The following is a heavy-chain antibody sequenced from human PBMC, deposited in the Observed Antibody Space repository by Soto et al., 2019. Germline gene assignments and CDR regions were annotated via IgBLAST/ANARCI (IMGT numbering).Heavy chain of an antibody. J-gene: IGHJ4*02. V-gene: IGHV3-23*01. CDR1: GLTFSSYA. CDR3: AKDALAYYDFWS. D-gene: IGHD3-3*01. CDR2: ISNSGRST. Sequence: LRLSCAASGLTFSSYAMSWVRQAPGKGLEWVSHISNSGRSTKYADSVKGRFTISRDNSKNTLYLQMNSLRAEDTAIYYCAKDALAYYDFWSWGQGTLVTVSS.